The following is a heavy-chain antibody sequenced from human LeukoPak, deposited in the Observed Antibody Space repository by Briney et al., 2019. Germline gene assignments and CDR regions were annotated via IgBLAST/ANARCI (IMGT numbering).Heavy chain of an antibody. V-gene: IGHV3-66*01. Sequence: GGSLRLSCAASGFTVRNMYVTWVRQAPGKGLEWVSIIYGGGSTDYADSVKGRFTISRDNSKNTVYLDMNSLTAEDTAVYYCAAGTSGYYFLVYWGQGTLVTVSS. D-gene: IGHD3-22*01. J-gene: IGHJ4*02. CDR2: IYGGGST. CDR1: GFTVRNMY. CDR3: AAGTSGYYFLVY.